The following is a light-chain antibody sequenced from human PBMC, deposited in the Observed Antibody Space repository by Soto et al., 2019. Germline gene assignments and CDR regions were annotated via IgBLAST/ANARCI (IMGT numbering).Light chain of an antibody. CDR2: DAS. CDR3: QQYNNWPLT. Sequence: EVVMTQSPATLSVSPGERATLSCRASQYIASKLAWYQQKLGQAPRLLIYDASTRATGIPARFSGSGSGTEFTLIISSLQSEDFAVYYCQQYNNWPLTFGGGTKVDIK. J-gene: IGKJ4*01. V-gene: IGKV3-15*01. CDR1: QYIASK.